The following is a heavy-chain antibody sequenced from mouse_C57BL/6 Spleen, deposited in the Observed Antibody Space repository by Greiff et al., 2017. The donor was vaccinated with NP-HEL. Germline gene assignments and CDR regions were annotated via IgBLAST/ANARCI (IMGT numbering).Heavy chain of an antibody. Sequence: VQLQQPGAELVMPGASVKLSCKASGYTFTSYWMHWVKQRPGQGLEWIGEIDPSDSYTNYNQKFKGKSTLTVDKSSSTAYMQLSSLTSEDSAVYDCARKDYYGSSYFDYWGQGTTLKVSS. CDR1: GYTFTSYW. J-gene: IGHJ2*01. D-gene: IGHD1-1*01. CDR2: IDPSDSYT. V-gene: IGHV1-69*01. CDR3: ARKDYYGSSYFDY.